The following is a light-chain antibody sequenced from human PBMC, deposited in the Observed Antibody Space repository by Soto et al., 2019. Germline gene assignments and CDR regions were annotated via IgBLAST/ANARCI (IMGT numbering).Light chain of an antibody. Sequence: QSALTQPASVSGSPGQSITISCTGTSSDVGGYNYVSWYQQHPGKAPKLMIYDVSNRPSGVSNRFSGSKSGNTASLTISGLQAEDEADYYCSSYTSNSTQFVFGGGTQLTVL. CDR2: DVS. CDR1: SSDVGGYNY. J-gene: IGLJ2*01. CDR3: SSYTSNSTQFV. V-gene: IGLV2-14*01.